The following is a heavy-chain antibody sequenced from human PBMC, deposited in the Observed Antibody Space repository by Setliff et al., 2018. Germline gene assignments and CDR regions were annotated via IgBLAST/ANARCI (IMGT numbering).Heavy chain of an antibody. CDR1: GGSFSGYY. J-gene: IGHJ6*03. V-gene: IGHV4-34*01. CDR2: INHSGST. CDR3: ARLRDSMVRGVSDFYYYYYYMDV. D-gene: IGHD3-10*01. Sequence: PETLSLTCAVYGGSFSGYYWSWIRQPPGKGLEWIGEINHSGSTNYNPSLKSRVTISVDTSKNQFSLKLSSVTAADTAVYYCARLRDSMVRGVSDFYYYYYYMDVWGKGTTVTVS.